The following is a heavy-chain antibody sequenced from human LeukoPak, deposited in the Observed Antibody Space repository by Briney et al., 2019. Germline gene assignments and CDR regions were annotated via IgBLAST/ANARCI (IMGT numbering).Heavy chain of an antibody. J-gene: IGHJ4*02. D-gene: IGHD3-16*02. CDR3: ARQTSYYDYVWGSYRLWGFDY. CDR2: IYYSGST. Sequence: SETLSLTCTVSGGSISSSSYYWDWTRQPPGKGLEWIGSIYYSGSTYYNPSLKSRVTISVDTSKNQFSLKLSSVTAADTAVYYCARQTSYYDYVWGSYRLWGFDYWGQGTLVTVSS. CDR1: GGSISSSSYY. V-gene: IGHV4-39*01.